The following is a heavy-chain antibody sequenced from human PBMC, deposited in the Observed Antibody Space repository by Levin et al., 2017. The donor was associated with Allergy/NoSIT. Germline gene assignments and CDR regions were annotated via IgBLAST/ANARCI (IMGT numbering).Heavy chain of an antibody. CDR3: ASHRYSSSWALLDY. CDR2: INSDGSST. CDR1: GFTFSSYW. D-gene: IGHD6-13*01. J-gene: IGHJ4*02. V-gene: IGHV3-74*01. Sequence: GESLKISCAASGFTFSSYWMHWVRQAPGKGLVWVSRINSDGSSTSYADSVKGRFTISRDNAKNTLYLQMNSLRAEDTAVYYCASHRYSSSWALLDYWGQGTLVTVSS.